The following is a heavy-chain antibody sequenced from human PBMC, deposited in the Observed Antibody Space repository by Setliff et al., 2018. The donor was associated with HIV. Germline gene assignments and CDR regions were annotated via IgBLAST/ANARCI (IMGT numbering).Heavy chain of an antibody. CDR3: ARLPFITIFGVLNGDDGFDI. J-gene: IGHJ3*02. D-gene: IGHD3-3*01. Sequence: ASVKVSCKASGYTYTGYYMHWVRQAPGQGPEWLGRINPKSGGTRYAQKFQGRVSMTRDTAISTAYMGLSRLRSDDSAVYYCARLPFITIFGVLNGDDGFDIWGQGTMVTVSS. CDR1: GYTYTGYY. V-gene: IGHV1-2*06. CDR2: INPKSGGT.